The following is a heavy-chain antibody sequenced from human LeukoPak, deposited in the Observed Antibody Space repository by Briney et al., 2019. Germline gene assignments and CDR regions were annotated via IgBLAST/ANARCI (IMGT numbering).Heavy chain of an antibody. J-gene: IGHJ4*02. Sequence: GGSLRLSCAASGFTFSNAWMSWVRQAPGKGLEWVGRIKSKTDGGTTDYAAPVKGRFTISRDDSKNTLHLQMNSLKTEDTAVYYCTTRGAVAVLRVVDYWGQGTLVTVSS. CDR2: IKSKTDGGTT. CDR3: TTRGAVAVLRVVDY. D-gene: IGHD6-19*01. CDR1: GFTFSNAW. V-gene: IGHV3-15*01.